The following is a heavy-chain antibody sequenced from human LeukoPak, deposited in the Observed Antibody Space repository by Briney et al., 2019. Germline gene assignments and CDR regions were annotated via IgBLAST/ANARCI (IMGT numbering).Heavy chain of an antibody. J-gene: IGHJ3*02. Sequence: SETLSLTCAVSGGSITSSNWWTWVRQPPGKGLEWIGEIHNSGSTNYYPSLKSRVIISLDKSKNQFSLKLSSVTAADTAVYYCVREESGLHAFDIWGQGTMVTVSS. D-gene: IGHD3-3*01. CDR3: VREESGLHAFDI. CDR2: IHNSGST. V-gene: IGHV4-4*02. CDR1: GGSITSSNW.